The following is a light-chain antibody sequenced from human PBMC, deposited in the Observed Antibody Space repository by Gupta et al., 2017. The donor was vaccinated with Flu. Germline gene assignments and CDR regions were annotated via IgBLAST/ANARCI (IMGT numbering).Light chain of an antibody. CDR3: QQSYSTLT. CDR1: QSISSY. CDR2: AAS. Sequence: DIQMTQSPSSLSAPVGDRVTITCRASQSISSYLNWYQQKPGKAPKLLIYAASSLQSGVPSRFSGSGSGTDFTLTISRLQPEDFATYYCQQSYSTLTFGGGTKVEIK. J-gene: IGKJ4*01. V-gene: IGKV1-39*01.